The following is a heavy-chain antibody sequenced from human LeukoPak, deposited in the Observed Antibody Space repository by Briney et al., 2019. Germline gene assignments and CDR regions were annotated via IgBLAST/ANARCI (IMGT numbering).Heavy chain of an antibody. Sequence: GGSLRLSCAASGFTFITYGMHWVRQAPGKGLEWVAIISFDGGNKYYADSVKGRFTISRDNSKNTLYLQMNSLRAEDTAVYYCARDGIVGSPLFKFDYWGQGTLVTVSS. J-gene: IGHJ4*02. D-gene: IGHD1-26*01. CDR2: ISFDGGNK. CDR3: ARDGIVGSPLFKFDY. CDR1: GFTFITYG. V-gene: IGHV3-30*19.